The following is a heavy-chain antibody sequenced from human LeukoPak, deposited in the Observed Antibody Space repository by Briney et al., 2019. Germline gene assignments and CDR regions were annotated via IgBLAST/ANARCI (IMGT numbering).Heavy chain of an antibody. V-gene: IGHV1-8*03. CDR3: ARGLTMTPERYFDH. J-gene: IGHJ4*02. CDR2: MNPNSGNT. CDR1: GGTFSSYA. D-gene: IGHD3-22*01. Sequence: ASVKVSCKASGGTFSSYAISWVRQATGQGLEWMGWMNPNSGNTGYAQKFQGRVTITRNTSISTAYMELSSLRSEDTAVYYCARGLTMTPERYFDHWGQGTLVTVSS.